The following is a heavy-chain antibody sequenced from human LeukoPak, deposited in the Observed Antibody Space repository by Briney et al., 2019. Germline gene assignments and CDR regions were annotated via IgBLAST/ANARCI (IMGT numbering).Heavy chain of an antibody. V-gene: IGHV4-34*01. J-gene: IGHJ4*02. CDR3: ARGIAVAGYHRLDY. CDR2: INHSGST. D-gene: IGHD6-19*01. Sequence: SETLSLTCTVYGGSFSGYYWSWIRQPPGQGLEWVGEINHSGSTNYNPSLKSRVTISVDTSKNQFSLKLSSVTAADTAVYYCARGIAVAGYHRLDYWGQGTLVTVSS. CDR1: GGSFSGYY.